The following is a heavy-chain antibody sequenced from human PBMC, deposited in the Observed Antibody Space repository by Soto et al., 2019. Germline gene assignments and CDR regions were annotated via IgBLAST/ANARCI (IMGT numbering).Heavy chain of an antibody. Sequence: SCKASGYTFTDYFIHWVRQAPGKGLEWVAVISYDGSNKYYADSVKGRFTISRDNSKNTLYLQMNSLRAEDTAVYYCAKLGYSSSPGNDYWGQGTLVTVSS. CDR1: GYTFTDYF. J-gene: IGHJ4*02. V-gene: IGHV3-30*18. CDR2: ISYDGSNK. D-gene: IGHD6-6*01. CDR3: AKLGYSSSPGNDY.